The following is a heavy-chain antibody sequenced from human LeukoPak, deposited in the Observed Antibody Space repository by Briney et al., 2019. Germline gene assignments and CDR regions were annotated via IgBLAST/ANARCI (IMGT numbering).Heavy chain of an antibody. J-gene: IGHJ4*02. CDR1: GYTFTSYD. Sequence: GASVKVSCKASGYTFTSYDINWVRQATGQGLEWMGWINTNTGNPTYAQGFTGRFVFSLDTSVSTAYLQISSLKAEDTAVYYCARDTEIQPLVFDFGLGYFDFWGQGTLVTVSS. CDR3: ARDTEIQPLVFDFGLGYFDF. CDR2: INTNTGNP. V-gene: IGHV7-4-1*02. D-gene: IGHD6-13*01.